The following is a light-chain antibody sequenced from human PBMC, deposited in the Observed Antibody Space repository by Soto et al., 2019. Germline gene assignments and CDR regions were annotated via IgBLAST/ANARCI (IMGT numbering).Light chain of an antibody. CDR3: QQYNNWPWT. V-gene: IGKV3-15*01. J-gene: IGKJ1*01. Sequence: EIVMTQSPATLSVSPGERATLSCRASQSVSSNLAWYQQKPGQAPRLLIYGASTRATGIPARFSGSGSGTEFTLTISSLQSEDFAVYYCQQYNNWPWTVGQGTKVDSK. CDR1: QSVSSN. CDR2: GAS.